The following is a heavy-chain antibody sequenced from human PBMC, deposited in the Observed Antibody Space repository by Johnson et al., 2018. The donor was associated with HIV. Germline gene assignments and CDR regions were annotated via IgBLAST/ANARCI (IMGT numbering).Heavy chain of an antibody. D-gene: IGHD6-6*01. Sequence: QVQLVESGGGLVKPGGSLRLSCAASGFTCSNSRMSWVCQAPGKGLEWVAVISYDGNNKYYADSVKGRFTISRDNSKNTLYLQMNSLRAEDTALYYCAKGGIATRFFDIWGQGTMVTVSS. CDR2: ISYDGNNK. CDR3: AKGGIATRFFDI. V-gene: IGHV3-30*18. CDR1: GFTCSNSR. J-gene: IGHJ3*02.